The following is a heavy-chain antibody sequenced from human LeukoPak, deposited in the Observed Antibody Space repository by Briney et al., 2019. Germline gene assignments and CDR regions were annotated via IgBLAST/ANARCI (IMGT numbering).Heavy chain of an antibody. CDR2: ISYDGSNK. CDR3: AKDTRRDGYKLSGMDV. CDR1: GFTSSSYG. D-gene: IGHD5-24*01. Sequence: GGSLRLSCAASGFTSSSYGMHWVRQAPGKGLEWVAVISYDGSNKYYADSVKGRFTISRDNSKNTLYLQMNSLRAEDTAVYYCAKDTRRDGYKLSGMDVWGQGTTVTVSS. J-gene: IGHJ6*02. V-gene: IGHV3-30*18.